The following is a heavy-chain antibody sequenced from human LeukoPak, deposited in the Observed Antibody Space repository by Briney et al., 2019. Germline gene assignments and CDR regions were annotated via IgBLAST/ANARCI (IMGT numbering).Heavy chain of an antibody. J-gene: IGHJ4*02. Sequence: EASVTVSFKASGFTFTNSAVQWVRQPRGQRLEGIGCIVVYSGNTNYAQKFQERVTITRDMSTSTAYMELSSLRSEDTAVYYCAAADCSSTSCYYFDYWGQGTLVTVSS. CDR3: AAADCSSTSCYYFDY. D-gene: IGHD2-2*01. CDR2: IVVYSGNT. CDR1: GFTFTNSA. V-gene: IGHV1-58*01.